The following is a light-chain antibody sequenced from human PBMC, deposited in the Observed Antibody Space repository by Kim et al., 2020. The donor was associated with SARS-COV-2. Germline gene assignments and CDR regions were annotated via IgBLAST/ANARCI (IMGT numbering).Light chain of an antibody. CDR2: EVS. Sequence: QSALTQPPSASGSPGQSVTISCTGTSSDVGGYNYVSWYQQHPGKAPNLMIYEVSKRPSGVPDRFSGSKSGNTASLTVAGLQAEDEADYYCSSYAGSSRGVFGGGTQLTVL. CDR1: SSDVGGYNY. CDR3: SSYAGSSRGV. V-gene: IGLV2-8*01. J-gene: IGLJ3*02.